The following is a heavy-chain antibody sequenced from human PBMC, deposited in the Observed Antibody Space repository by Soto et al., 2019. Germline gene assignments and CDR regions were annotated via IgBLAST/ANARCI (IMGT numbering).Heavy chain of an antibody. V-gene: IGHV3-23*01. D-gene: IGHD6-19*01. CDR3: ASRSSGWFFDY. J-gene: IGHJ4*02. CDR1: GLTFSSYA. Sequence: WGSLRLSCAASGLTFSSYAMNWVRQAPGKGLEWVSVISGSGDSTYYADSVKGRFTISRDNSKNTLYLQMNSLRAEDMAVYYCASRSSGWFFDYWGQGTLVTVPQ. CDR2: ISGSGDST.